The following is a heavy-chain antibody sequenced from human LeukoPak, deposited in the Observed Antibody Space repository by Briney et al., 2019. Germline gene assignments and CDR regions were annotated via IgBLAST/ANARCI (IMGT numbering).Heavy chain of an antibody. Sequence: CASVKVSCKTSGYTFSDYYIHWVRQAPGQGLEWMGGVYPKTGGTNYAREFEGRVTMTRDTSISTAYMELSRLTSDDTAVYYCARDLSSYVISDDYWGQGTLVTVSS. CDR2: VYPKTGGT. V-gene: IGHV1-2*02. D-gene: IGHD3-16*01. CDR1: GYTFSDYY. CDR3: ARDLSSYVISDDY. J-gene: IGHJ4*02.